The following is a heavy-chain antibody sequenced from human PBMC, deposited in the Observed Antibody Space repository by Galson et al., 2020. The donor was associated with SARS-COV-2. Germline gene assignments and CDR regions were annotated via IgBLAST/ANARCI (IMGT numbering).Heavy chain of an antibody. CDR3: ARELVDTGVAY. J-gene: IGHJ4*02. CDR2: ISYDGSNN. Sequence: GESLKISCAASGFTFSSYAMHWVRQAPGKGLEWVAVISYDGSNNYYADSVKGRFTISRDNSKNTLYLQMNSLRAEDTAVYYCARELVDTGVAYWGQGALVTVAS. CDR1: GFTFSSYA. D-gene: IGHD5-18*01. V-gene: IGHV3-30*01.